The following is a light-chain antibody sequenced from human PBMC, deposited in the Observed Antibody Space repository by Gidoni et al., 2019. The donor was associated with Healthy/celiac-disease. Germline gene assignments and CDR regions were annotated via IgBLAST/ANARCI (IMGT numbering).Light chain of an antibody. Sequence: SYELTQPPSVSVSPGQTASITCSGDKLWDKYACWYQQKPGQSPVLVIYQDSKRPSGIPERFSGSNSRNTATLTISGTQAMDEADYYCQAWDSSPVFGGGTKLTVL. J-gene: IGLJ2*01. CDR1: KLWDKY. V-gene: IGLV3-1*01. CDR3: QAWDSSPV. CDR2: QDS.